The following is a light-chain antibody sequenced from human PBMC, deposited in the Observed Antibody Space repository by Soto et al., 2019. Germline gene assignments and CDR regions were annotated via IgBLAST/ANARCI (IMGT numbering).Light chain of an antibody. CDR3: SSYTSSNTFYV. J-gene: IGLJ1*01. V-gene: IGLV1-40*01. CDR1: SSNIGAGYD. Sequence: QSLLTQPPSVSGAPGQRVTISCTGSSSNIGAGYDVHWYQQRPGTAPKLLIFGNINRPSGVPDRFSGSKSGTSASLAITGLQAEDEGDYYCSSYTSSNTFYVFGTGTKLTVL. CDR2: GNI.